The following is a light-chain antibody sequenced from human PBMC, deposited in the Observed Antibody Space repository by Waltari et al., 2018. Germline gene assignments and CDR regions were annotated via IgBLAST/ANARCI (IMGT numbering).Light chain of an antibody. J-gene: IGKJ4*01. CDR2: DAS. Sequence: DIQMTQSPSSLSASVGDRVTITCQASQDISKYLNWYQQRPGKAPKLLIYDASNLERGVPSRFSGNGSGTDFTFTISSLQPEDIATYYCQQYDNFPPTFGGGTKVEIK. V-gene: IGKV1-33*01. CDR1: QDISKY. CDR3: QQYDNFPPT.